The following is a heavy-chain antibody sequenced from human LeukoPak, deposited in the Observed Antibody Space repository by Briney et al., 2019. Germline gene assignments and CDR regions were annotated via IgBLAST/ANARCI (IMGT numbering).Heavy chain of an antibody. D-gene: IGHD2-8*01. CDR2: INIDGSTS. Sequence: GGSLRLSCAASGFTFSDYWMHWVRQAPGKGLVWVSRINIDGSTSSYADSVKGRFTISRDNDKNTLYLQMNSLRAEDTAMYYCETGYCTNGVCRYFDYWGQGTLVTVSS. CDR3: ETGYCTNGVCRYFDY. J-gene: IGHJ4*02. V-gene: IGHV3-74*01. CDR1: GFTFSDYW.